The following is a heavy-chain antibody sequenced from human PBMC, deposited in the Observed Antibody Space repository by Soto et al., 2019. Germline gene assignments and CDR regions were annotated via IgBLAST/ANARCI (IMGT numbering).Heavy chain of an antibody. V-gene: IGHV4-28*01. CDR3: ARHSGDYEGFAY. D-gene: IGHD4-17*01. Sequence: SETLSLTCAVSGYSISSSNWWGWIRQPPGKELKFIGYISYSGSTNYNPSLKSRVTISVDTSKNQFSLKLSSVTAADTAVYYCARHSGDYEGFAYWGRGYLVTAPQ. CDR1: GYSISSSNW. CDR2: ISYSGST. J-gene: IGHJ4*02.